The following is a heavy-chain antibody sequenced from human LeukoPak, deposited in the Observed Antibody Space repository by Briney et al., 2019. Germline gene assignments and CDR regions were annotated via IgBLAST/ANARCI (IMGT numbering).Heavy chain of an antibody. Sequence: ASVKVSCTASGYTFTGYYMHWVRQAPGQGLEWMGWINPNSGGTNYAQKFQGRVTMTRDTSISTAYMELSRLRSDDTAVYYCARVGGGKYQLLYFDYWGQGTLVTVSS. CDR1: GYTFTGYY. J-gene: IGHJ4*02. D-gene: IGHD2-2*01. CDR3: ARVGGGKYQLLYFDY. V-gene: IGHV1-2*02. CDR2: INPNSGGT.